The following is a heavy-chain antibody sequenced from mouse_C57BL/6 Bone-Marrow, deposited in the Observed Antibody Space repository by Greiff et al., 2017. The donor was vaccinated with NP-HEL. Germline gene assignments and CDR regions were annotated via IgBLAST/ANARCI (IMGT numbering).Heavy chain of an antibody. J-gene: IGHJ1*03. CDR2: INPNNGGT. Sequence: VQLQQSGPELVKPGASVKIPCKASGYTFTDYNMDWVKQSHGKSLEWIGDINPNNGGTIYNQKFKGKATLTVDKSSSTAYMELRSLTSEHTAVYYCARKEGFTTVVATFYWYFDVWGTGTTVTVSS. D-gene: IGHD1-1*01. CDR1: GYTFTDYN. CDR3: ARKEGFTTVVATFYWYFDV. V-gene: IGHV1-18*01.